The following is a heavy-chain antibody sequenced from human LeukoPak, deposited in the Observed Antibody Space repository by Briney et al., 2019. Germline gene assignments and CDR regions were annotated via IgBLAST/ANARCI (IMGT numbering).Heavy chain of an antibody. J-gene: IGHJ4*02. V-gene: IGHV4-34*01. CDR2: INHSGST. CDR3: ASGGAITMVRGVITYFDY. Sequence: SETLSLTCAVYGGSFSGCYWSWIRQPPGKGLEWIGEINHSGSTNYNPSLKSRVTISVDTSKNQFSLQLSSVTAADTAVYYCASGGAITMVRGVITYFDYWGQGTLVTVSS. CDR1: GGSFSGCY. D-gene: IGHD3-10*01.